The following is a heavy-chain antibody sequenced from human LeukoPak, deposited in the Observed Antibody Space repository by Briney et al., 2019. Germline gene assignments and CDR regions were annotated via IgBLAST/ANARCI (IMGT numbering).Heavy chain of an antibody. D-gene: IGHD6-19*01. Sequence: EASVKVSCKASGYTFTHHGITWVRQAPGQGLEWMGWISGYNGDTHYAQNFRGRVTLTTDTSTSTAYMELRSLRSDDTAVYYCARDQWLVTGRYYYYYGMDVWGQGTTVTVSS. V-gene: IGHV1-18*01. J-gene: IGHJ6*02. CDR2: ISGYNGDT. CDR1: GYTFTHHG. CDR3: ARDQWLVTGRYYYYYGMDV.